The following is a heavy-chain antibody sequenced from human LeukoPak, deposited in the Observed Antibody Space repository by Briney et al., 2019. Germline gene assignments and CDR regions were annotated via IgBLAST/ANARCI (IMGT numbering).Heavy chain of an antibody. J-gene: IGHJ5*01. CDR3: ARTGSGSYFRWFDS. Sequence: SETLSLTCTVSGGSISSYYWSWIRQPPGKGLEWIGYIYYSGSANYNPSLKSRVTISVDTSKNQFSLKLSSVTAADTAVYYCARTGSGSYFRWFDSWGQGTLVTVSS. CDR2: IYYSGSA. CDR1: GGSISSYY. D-gene: IGHD3-10*01. V-gene: IGHV4-59*08.